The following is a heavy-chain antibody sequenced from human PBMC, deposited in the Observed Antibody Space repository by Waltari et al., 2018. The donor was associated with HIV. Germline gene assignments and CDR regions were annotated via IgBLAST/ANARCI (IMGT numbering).Heavy chain of an antibody. V-gene: IGHV4-59*08. Sequence: QVQLQESGPRLVKYSETLSLTCTVSGDSINDYYWTWIRQSPGKGLEWIGYISYAGSPSYNPSLRSRVTISLHTSKTQFSLNLTSVAATDTAIYDCARHNERDYNFWTGNQYYGMDVWGRGITVTVSS. D-gene: IGHD3-3*01. CDR2: ISYAGSP. CDR1: GDSINDYY. J-gene: IGHJ6*02. CDR3: ARHNERDYNFWTGNQYYGMDV.